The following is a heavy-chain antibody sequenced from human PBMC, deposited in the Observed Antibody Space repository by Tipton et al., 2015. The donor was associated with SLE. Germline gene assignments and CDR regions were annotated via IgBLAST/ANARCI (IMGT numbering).Heavy chain of an antibody. V-gene: IGHV4-31*03. D-gene: IGHD4-11*01. CDR3: ARGFRLQGYSIYMDV. CDR2: ISYAGKV. Sequence: TLSLTCTFSGGFINTYGNYWNWIRQTPGKGLEWIGDISYAGKVYYNPSLRSRVTISFDTSKNQFSLNLISVTAADTAVYYCARGFRLQGYSIYMDVWGKGTTVTVSS. J-gene: IGHJ6*03. CDR1: GGFINTYGNY.